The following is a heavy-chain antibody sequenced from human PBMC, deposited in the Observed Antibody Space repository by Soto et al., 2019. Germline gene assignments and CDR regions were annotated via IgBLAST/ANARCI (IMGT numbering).Heavy chain of an antibody. J-gene: IGHJ6*02. D-gene: IGHD5-12*01. CDR1: GFTFSYDW. CDR3: ARDFYGWSLGENSGYNNYDTDV. Sequence: GGSLRLSCAASGFTFSYDWMHWVRQTPEKGLVWVARIYSDGSATNYADSVKGRFTISRDNNKNSLYLQMNSLRAEDTAVYYCARDFYGWSLGENSGYNNYDTDVWGQGTTVTVSS. V-gene: IGHV3-74*01. CDR2: IYSDGSAT.